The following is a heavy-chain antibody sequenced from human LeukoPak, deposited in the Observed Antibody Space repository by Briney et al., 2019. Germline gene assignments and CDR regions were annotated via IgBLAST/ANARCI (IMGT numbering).Heavy chain of an antibody. V-gene: IGHV4-39*07. D-gene: IGHD2-2*02. CDR3: ARGHPQVVPAAID. CDR1: GGSISSSSYY. CDR2: IYYSGST. Sequence: SETLSLTCTVSGGSISSSSYYWGWIRQPPGKGLEWIGSIYYSGSTYYNPSPKSRVTISVDTSKNQFSLKLSSVTAADTAVYYCARGHPQVVPAAIDWGQGTLVTVSS. J-gene: IGHJ4*02.